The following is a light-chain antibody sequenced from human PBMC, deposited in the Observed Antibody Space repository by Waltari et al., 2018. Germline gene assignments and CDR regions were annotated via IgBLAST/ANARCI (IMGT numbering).Light chain of an antibody. J-gene: IGKJ2*01. CDR3: QQYGGSPPYT. V-gene: IGKV3-20*01. CDR2: LAS. CDR1: QSINNNY. Sequence: DIVLTQSPGTLSLSPGERATLSCRASQSINNNYLAWYQQKPGQAPRLLIYLASSRATGIPDRCSGSGSGTDFTLTISRLEPEDFAVYYCQQYGGSPPYTFGQGTKLEIE.